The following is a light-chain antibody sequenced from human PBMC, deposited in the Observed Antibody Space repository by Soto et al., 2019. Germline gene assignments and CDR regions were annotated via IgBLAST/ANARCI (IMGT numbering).Light chain of an antibody. CDR3: QHSYSLPLT. V-gene: IGKV1-39*01. Sequence: DIPMTQSPSSLSASVGDRVAITCRSSQSISDYLNWYQQKPGKALMLVIYGASNLQSGVPPRFSGSGSVSESTPTISGLPPDDVAIYFYQHSYSLPLTFGPGTKVDV. CDR1: QSISDY. J-gene: IGKJ3*01. CDR2: GAS.